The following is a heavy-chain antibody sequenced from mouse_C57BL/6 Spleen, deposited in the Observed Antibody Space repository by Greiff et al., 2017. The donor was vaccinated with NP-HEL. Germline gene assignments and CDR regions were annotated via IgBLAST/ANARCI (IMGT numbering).Heavy chain of an antibody. CDR3: ARGGTGYYFDY. J-gene: IGHJ2*01. CDR2: INPSNGGT. Sequence: QVQLQQSGTELVKPGASVKLSCKASGYTFTSYWMHWVKQRPGQGLGWIGNINPSNGGTNYNEKFKSKATLTVDKSSSTAYMQLSSLTSEDSAVYYWARGGTGYYFDYWGQGTTLTVSS. CDR1: GYTFTSYW. D-gene: IGHD3-3*01. V-gene: IGHV1-53*01.